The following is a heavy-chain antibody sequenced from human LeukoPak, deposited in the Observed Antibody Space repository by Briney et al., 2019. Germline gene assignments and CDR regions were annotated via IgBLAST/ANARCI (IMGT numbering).Heavy chain of an antibody. V-gene: IGHV7-4-1*02. CDR2: INTNTGNP. J-gene: IGHJ6*03. D-gene: IGHD2-21*02. CDR1: GYTFTSYA. CDR3: ARGPNCGGDCYSRYYYYYYYMDV. Sequence: GASVKASCKASGYTFTSYAMNWVRQAPGQGLEWMGWINTNTGNPTYAQGFTGRFVFSLDTSVSTAYLQISSLKAEDTAVYYCARGPNCGGDCYSRYYYYYYYMDVWGKGTTVTVSS.